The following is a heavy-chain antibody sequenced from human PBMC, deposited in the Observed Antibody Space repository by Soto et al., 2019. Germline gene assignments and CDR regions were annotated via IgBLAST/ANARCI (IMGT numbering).Heavy chain of an antibody. J-gene: IGHJ3*02. CDR3: ARGRKCFLIVPAAIGAFVI. CDR1: GVSFSGYY. D-gene: IGHD2-2*01. V-gene: IGHV4-34*01. CDR2: INHSGST. Sequence: SETLSLTCAVYGVSFSGYYWSWILQPPGKGLEWIGEINHSGSTNYNPSLKSRVTISVDTSKNQFSLKLSSVTAADTAVYYCARGRKCFLIVPAAIGAFVIWCQGTMVSV.